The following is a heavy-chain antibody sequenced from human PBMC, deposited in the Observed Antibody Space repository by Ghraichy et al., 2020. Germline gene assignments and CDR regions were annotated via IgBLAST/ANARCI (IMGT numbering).Heavy chain of an antibody. J-gene: IGHJ4*02. CDR2: IKQDGSEK. V-gene: IGHV3-7*01. CDR1: GFTFSSYW. D-gene: IGHD4-11*01. Sequence: GGSLRLSCAASGFTFSSYWMSWVRQAPGKGLEWVANIKQDGSEKYYVDSVKGRFTISRDNAKNSLYLQMNSLRAEDTAVYYCARDSNYVVGGGFEYWGQGTLVTVSS. CDR3: ARDSNYVVGGGFEY.